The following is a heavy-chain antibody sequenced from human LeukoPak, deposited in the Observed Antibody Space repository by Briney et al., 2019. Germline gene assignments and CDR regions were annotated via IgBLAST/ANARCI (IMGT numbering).Heavy chain of an antibody. CDR2: IYYSGST. Sequence: SETLSLTCTVSGGSISSHYWSWIRQPPGKGLEWIGYIYYSGSTNYNPSLKSRVTISVDTSKNQFSLKLSSVTAAVTAVYYCARGRDGYNSGAFDIWGQGTMVTVSS. CDR1: GGSISSHY. D-gene: IGHD5-24*01. CDR3: ARGRDGYNSGAFDI. J-gene: IGHJ3*02. V-gene: IGHV4-59*11.